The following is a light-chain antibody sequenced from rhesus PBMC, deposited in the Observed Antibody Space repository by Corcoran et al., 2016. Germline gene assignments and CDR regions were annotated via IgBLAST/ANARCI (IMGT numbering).Light chain of an antibody. CDR3: QQHNSYPLT. CDR1: QDISNY. CDR2: YAS. Sequence: DIQMTQSPSSLSASVGDTVTITCRASQDISNYLAWYQQKPGKAPKPLIYYASNLESGVPSRFSGSGSGTDLTLTISSRQPEDFATYYCQQHNSYPLTFGGGTRVEIK. J-gene: IGKJ4*01. V-gene: IGKV1S14*01.